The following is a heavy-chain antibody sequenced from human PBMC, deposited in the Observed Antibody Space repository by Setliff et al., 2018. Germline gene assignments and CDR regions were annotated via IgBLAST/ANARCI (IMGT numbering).Heavy chain of an antibody. V-gene: IGHV3-64D*09. CDR1: GFTFSRYA. CDR2: ISSTGIPI. J-gene: IGHJ3*02. D-gene: IGHD2-21*02. Sequence: PGGSLRLSCSASGFTFSRYAMHWVRQAPRKGLESGSAISSTGIPIDYADSVKERFTISRDDAQNTLYPQMSSLRTDDTAVYYCVKDPSVYGADSGSIWGQGTRVTVS. CDR3: VKDPSVYGADSGSI.